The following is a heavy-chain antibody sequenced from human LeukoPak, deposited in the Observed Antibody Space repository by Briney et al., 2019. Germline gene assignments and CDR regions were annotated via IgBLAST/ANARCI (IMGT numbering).Heavy chain of an antibody. D-gene: IGHD3-3*01. CDR1: GGSFSGYY. Sequence: SETLSLTCAVYGGSFSGYYWSWIRQPPGKGLEWIGEINHSGSTNYNPSLKSRVTLSIDKSKNQFSLNLNSVTAADTAVYYCARARRDSGFYKVDYWGQGTLVTVSS. J-gene: IGHJ4*02. CDR2: INHSGST. V-gene: IGHV4-34*01. CDR3: ARARRDSGFYKVDY.